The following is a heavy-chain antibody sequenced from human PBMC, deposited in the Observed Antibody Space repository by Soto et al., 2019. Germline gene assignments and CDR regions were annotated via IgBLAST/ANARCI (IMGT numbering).Heavy chain of an antibody. CDR1: GGSFSGYY. J-gene: IGHJ4*02. D-gene: IGHD3-9*01. V-gene: IGHV4-34*01. Sequence: SETLSLTCAVYGGSFSGYYWSWIRQPPGKGLEWIGEINHSGSTNYNPSLKSRVTISVDTSKNQFSLKLSSVTAADTAVYYCARGKGGIFRLWGQGTLVTVSS. CDR3: ARGKGGIFRL. CDR2: INHSGST.